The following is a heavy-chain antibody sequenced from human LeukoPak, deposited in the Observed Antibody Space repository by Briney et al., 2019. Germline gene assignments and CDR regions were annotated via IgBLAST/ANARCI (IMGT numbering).Heavy chain of an antibody. CDR1: GGSFSGYY. V-gene: IGHV4-34*01. J-gene: IGHJ4*02. CDR3: ARGGGEDIVVVPAATYYFDY. CDR2: INHSGST. Sequence: SETLSLTCAVYGGSFSGYYWSWIRQPPGKGLEWIGEINHSGSTNYNPSLKSRVTISVDTSKNQFSLKLSSVTAADTAVYYCARGGGEDIVVVPAATYYFDYWGQGTLVTVSS. D-gene: IGHD2-2*01.